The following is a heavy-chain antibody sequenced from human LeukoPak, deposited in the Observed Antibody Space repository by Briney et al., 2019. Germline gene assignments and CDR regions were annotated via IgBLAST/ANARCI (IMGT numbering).Heavy chain of an antibody. Sequence: GGSLRLSCVASGFTFSIYNMNWVRQAPGKGLEWVSSISSNSSYIFNADSVKGRFTISRDNAKNSLYLQMNSLRAEDTAVYYCAKPARTDYTDYWGQGTLVTVSS. J-gene: IGHJ4*02. CDR3: AKPARTDYTDY. CDR1: GFTFSIYN. V-gene: IGHV3-21*01. CDR2: ISSNSSYI. D-gene: IGHD1-14*01.